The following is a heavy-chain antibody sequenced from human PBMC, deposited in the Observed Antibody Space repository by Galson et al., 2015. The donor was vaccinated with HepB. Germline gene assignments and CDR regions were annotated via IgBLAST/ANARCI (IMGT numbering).Heavy chain of an antibody. D-gene: IGHD6-19*01. V-gene: IGHV3-30*18. CDR1: GFTFSNYG. CDR3: AKDPYLYSALAGTMAGFDY. J-gene: IGHJ4*02. CDR2: ISYDGSNK. Sequence: SLRLSCAASGFTFSNYGMHWVRQAPGKGLEWVAVISYDGSNKYYADSVKGRLTISRDNSKNTLHLQMNSLRAEDTALYYCAKDPYLYSALAGTMAGFDYWGQGTLVTVSS.